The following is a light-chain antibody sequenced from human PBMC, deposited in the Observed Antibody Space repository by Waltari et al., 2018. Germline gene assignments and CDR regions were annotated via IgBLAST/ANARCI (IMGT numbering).Light chain of an antibody. Sequence: NFMLTQPHSVSESPGKTVTISCTGSSGSIASNSLPGYQQRPGSAPTTVIYEDNQRPSGVPDRFSGSIDSSSNSASLTISGLKTEDEADYYCQSYDSSNWVFGGGTKLTVL. CDR1: SGSIASNS. J-gene: IGLJ3*02. V-gene: IGLV6-57*02. CDR2: EDN. CDR3: QSYDSSNWV.